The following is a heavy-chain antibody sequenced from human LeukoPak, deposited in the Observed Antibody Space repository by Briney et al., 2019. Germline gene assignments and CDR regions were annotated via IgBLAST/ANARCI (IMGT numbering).Heavy chain of an antibody. CDR3: ARVVAAAGTRDYYYGMDV. J-gene: IGHJ6*02. Sequence: NSGGSLRLSCAASGFTVSSNYMSWVRRAPGKGLEWVSSISSSSSYIYYADSVKGRFTISRDNAKNSLYLQMNSLRAEDTAVYYCARVVAAAGTRDYYYGMDVWGQGTTVTVSS. D-gene: IGHD6-13*01. CDR2: ISSSSSYI. V-gene: IGHV3-21*01. CDR1: GFTVSSNY.